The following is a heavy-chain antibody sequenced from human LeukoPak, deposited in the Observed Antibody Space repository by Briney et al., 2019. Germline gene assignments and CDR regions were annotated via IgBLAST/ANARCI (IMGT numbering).Heavy chain of an antibody. CDR1: GFTFSSYA. CDR3: AGLDTAMAHDY. D-gene: IGHD5-18*01. J-gene: IGHJ4*02. Sequence: GGSLRLSCAASGFTFSSYAMHWVRQALGKGLEWVAVISYDGSNKYYADSVKGRFTISRDNSKNTLYLQMNSLRAEDTAVYYCAGLDTAMAHDYWGQGTLVTVSS. V-gene: IGHV3-30-3*01. CDR2: ISYDGSNK.